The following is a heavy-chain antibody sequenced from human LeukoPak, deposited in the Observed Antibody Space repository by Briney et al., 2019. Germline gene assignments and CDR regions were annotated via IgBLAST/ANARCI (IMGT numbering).Heavy chain of an antibody. V-gene: IGHV3-23*01. J-gene: IGHJ4*02. CDR1: GGSFSGYY. CDR3: AKVKDIVVVPAGGIFDY. Sequence: PSETLSLTCAVYGGSFSGYYWSWIRQPPGKGLEWVSAISGSGGSTYYADSVKGRFTISRDNSKNTLYLQMNSLRAEDTAVYYCAKVKDIVVVPAGGIFDYWGQGTLVIVSS. CDR2: ISGSGGST. D-gene: IGHD2-2*01.